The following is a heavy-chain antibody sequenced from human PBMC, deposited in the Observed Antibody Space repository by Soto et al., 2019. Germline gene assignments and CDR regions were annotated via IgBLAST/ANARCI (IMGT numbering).Heavy chain of an antibody. CDR3: ARDLGYCSSTSCYTPYNWFDP. V-gene: IGHV4-59*01. J-gene: IGHJ5*02. CDR1: GGSISSYY. D-gene: IGHD2-2*02. CDR2: IYYSGST. Sequence: PSETLSLTCTVSGGSISSYYWRWIRQPPGKGLEWMGYIYYSGSTNYNPSLKSRVTISVDTSKNQFSLKLSSVTAADTAVYYCARDLGYCSSTSCYTPYNWFDPWGQGTLVTVSS.